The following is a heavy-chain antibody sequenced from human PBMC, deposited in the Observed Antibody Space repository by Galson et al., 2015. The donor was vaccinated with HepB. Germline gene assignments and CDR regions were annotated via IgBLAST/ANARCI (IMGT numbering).Heavy chain of an antibody. CDR3: TRGKYSSGWGFDY. D-gene: IGHD6-19*01. CDR2: IRNKLYGGTT. V-gene: IGHV3-49*03. Sequence: SLRLSCAASGSTFGDNAMSWFRQAPGKGLEWVGFIRNKLYGGTTEYAAAVEGRFTISRDDSKSIAYLQMNSLKTEDTGFYYCTRGKYSSGWGFDYWGQGTLVTVSS. CDR1: GSTFGDNA. J-gene: IGHJ4*02.